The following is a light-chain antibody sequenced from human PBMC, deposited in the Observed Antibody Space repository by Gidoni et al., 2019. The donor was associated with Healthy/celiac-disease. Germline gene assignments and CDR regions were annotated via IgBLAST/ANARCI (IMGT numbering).Light chain of an antibody. CDR3: QQRSNWLPGLT. CDR2: DAS. CDR1: QCVSSY. Sequence: EIVLTQSPATLSLSPGERATLSCRASQCVSSYLAWYQQKPGQAPRLLIYDASNRATGIPARFSGSGSGTDFTLTISSLEPEDFAVYYCQQRSNWLPGLTFGGGTKVEIK. V-gene: IGKV3-11*01. J-gene: IGKJ4*01.